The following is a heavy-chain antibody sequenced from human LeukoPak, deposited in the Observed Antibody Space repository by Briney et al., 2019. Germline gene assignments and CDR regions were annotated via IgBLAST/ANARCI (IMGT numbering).Heavy chain of an antibody. J-gene: IGHJ5*02. V-gene: IGHV1-2*06. CDR1: GYTFTGYY. Sequence: ASVKVSCKASGYTFTGYYIHWVRQAPGQGLEWMGRINPNNGATNYAQKFQGRVTVTGDTSISIVYMELRRLRSDDTAVYYCARDLKYQLLLGWFDPWGQGSLVTVSS. D-gene: IGHD2-21*01. CDR2: INPNNGAT. CDR3: ARDLKYQLLLGWFDP.